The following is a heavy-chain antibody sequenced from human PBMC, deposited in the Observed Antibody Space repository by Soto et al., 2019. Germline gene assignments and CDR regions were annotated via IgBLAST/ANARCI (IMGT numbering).Heavy chain of an antibody. CDR3: ARDFTPDSSGYHYAHRTSQDAFDI. V-gene: IGHV1-46*01. CDR2: ISASNGST. Sequence: ASVKVSCKASGYTFTSYYMHWVRQAPGQGLEWMGIISASNGSTNYAQKLQGRVTMTTDTSTSTAYMELRSLRSDDTAVYYCARDFTPDSSGYHYAHRTSQDAFDIWGQGTMVTVSS. J-gene: IGHJ3*02. D-gene: IGHD3-22*01. CDR1: GYTFTSYY.